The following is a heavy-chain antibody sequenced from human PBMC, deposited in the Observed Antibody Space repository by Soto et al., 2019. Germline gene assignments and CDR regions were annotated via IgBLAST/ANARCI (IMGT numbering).Heavy chain of an antibody. Sequence: QVQLVQSGAEVKKPGALVKVSCKASGYTFTSYGISWVRQAPGQGLERMVWISASNGNTKYAQKPQGRVTMTTDTTTSTAYMVRSSLRSDDTARYYCARDSPPVDYWGQGTLVTDSS. CDR2: ISASNGNT. CDR1: GYTFTSYG. J-gene: IGHJ4*02. CDR3: ARDSPPVDY. V-gene: IGHV1-18*01.